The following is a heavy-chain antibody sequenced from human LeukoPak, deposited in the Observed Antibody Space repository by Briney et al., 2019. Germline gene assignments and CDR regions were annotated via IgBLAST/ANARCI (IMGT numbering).Heavy chain of an antibody. Sequence: SETLSLTCTVSGGSISGSSYYWGWIRQPPGKGLEWIGSIYYGGGTYYNPSLKSRVTISVDTSENQFSLKLSSVTAADTAVYYCARGPRRWFDPWGQGTLVTVSS. CDR2: IYYGGGT. CDR3: ARGPRRWFDP. D-gene: IGHD1-14*01. J-gene: IGHJ5*02. CDR1: GGSISGSSYY. V-gene: IGHV4-39*01.